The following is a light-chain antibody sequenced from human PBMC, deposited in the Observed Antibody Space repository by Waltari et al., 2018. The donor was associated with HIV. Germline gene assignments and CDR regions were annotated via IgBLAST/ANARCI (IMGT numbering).Light chain of an antibody. J-gene: IGLJ3*02. CDR3: QSADSSGTFRV. Sequence: SSELTQSPSVSVSPGQTARLTCSGDALPKQYASWYQQKPGQAPELLIYKDKQRPSGIPERFSGSSSGTIVTLTISGVQAEDEADYYCQSADSSGTFRVFGGGTKLTVL. V-gene: IGLV3-25*03. CDR2: KDK. CDR1: ALPKQY.